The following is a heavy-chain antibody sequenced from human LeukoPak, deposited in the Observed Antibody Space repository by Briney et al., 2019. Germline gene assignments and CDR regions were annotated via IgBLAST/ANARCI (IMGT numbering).Heavy chain of an antibody. CDR1: GGSISSSSYY. J-gene: IGHJ4*02. CDR3: ARGSSGTYSSWVDS. Sequence: SETLSLTCTVSGGSISSSSYYWGWIRQPPGKGLEWIGSIYYSGSTYYNPSLKSRVTISVDTSKNQFSLKLSSVTAADTAMYYCARGSSGTYSSWVDSWGQGALVTVSS. CDR2: IYYSGST. V-gene: IGHV4-39*07. D-gene: IGHD3-10*01.